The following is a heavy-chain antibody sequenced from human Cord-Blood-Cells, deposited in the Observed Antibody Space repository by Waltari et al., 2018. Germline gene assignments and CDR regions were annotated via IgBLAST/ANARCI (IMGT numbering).Heavy chain of an antibody. V-gene: IGHV4-34*01. CDR3: ASGSYYYYYGMDV. J-gene: IGHJ6*02. CDR1: GGSFSGYY. CDR2: NNHSGSP. Sequence: QVQLQQWGAGLLKPSETLSLTCAVYGGSFSGYYWSWIRQPPGKGLEWIGENNHSGSPNYNPSLKSRVTISVDTSNNQFSLKLSSVTAADTAVYYCASGSYYYYYGMDVWGQGTTVTVSS.